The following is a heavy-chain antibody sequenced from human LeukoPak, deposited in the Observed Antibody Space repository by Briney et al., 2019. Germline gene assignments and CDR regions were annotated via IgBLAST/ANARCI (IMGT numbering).Heavy chain of an antibody. V-gene: IGHV3-9*01. CDR1: GFTFDDYA. J-gene: IGHJ4*02. CDR3: AKGPYYYDSSGYGYFDY. D-gene: IGHD3-22*01. CDR2: ISWNSGSI. Sequence: GGSLRLSCAASGFTFDDYAMHWVRQAPGKGLEWVSGISWNSGSIGYADSVKGRFTISRDNAKNSLYLQMNSLRAEDTASYYCAKGPYYYDSSGYGYFDYWGQGTLVTVSS.